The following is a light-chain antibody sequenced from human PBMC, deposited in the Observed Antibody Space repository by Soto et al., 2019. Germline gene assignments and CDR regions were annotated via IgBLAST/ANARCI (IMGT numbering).Light chain of an antibody. CDR1: SSDVGGYNY. J-gene: IGLJ3*02. CDR2: EVN. CDR3: SSYTGSSTRV. V-gene: IGLV2-14*01. Sequence: QSALTQPASVSGSPGQSITISCTGTSSDVGGYNYVSWYQHHPGKAPKVMIYEVNNRPSGVSNRFSGSKSGNTASLTISGLQAEDEADYYFSSYTGSSTRVFGGGTKVTVL.